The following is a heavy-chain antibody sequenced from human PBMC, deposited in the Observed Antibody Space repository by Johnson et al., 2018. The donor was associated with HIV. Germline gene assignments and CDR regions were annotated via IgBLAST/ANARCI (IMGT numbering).Heavy chain of an antibody. V-gene: IGHV3-30*02. D-gene: IGHD1-7*01. CDR1: GFSFSNYG. CDR2: VRSDESNT. Sequence: QVQLVESGGGVVQPGGSLRLSCAASGFSFSNYGMHWVRQAPGKGLEWVAFVRSDESNTYSLDSVKGRFTISRDNSKNTLHLQMNSLRVEDTAIYYCVKDSKRELLQGKDAFDMWGQGTMVTVSS. J-gene: IGHJ3*02. CDR3: VKDSKRELLQGKDAFDM.